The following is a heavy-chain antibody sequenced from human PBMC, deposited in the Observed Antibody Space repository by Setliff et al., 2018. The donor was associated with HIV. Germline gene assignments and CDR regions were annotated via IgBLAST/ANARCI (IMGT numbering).Heavy chain of an antibody. D-gene: IGHD2-15*01. CDR2: INYSGTT. V-gene: IGHV4-34*01. CDR3: AATYCRGGGRDCPQMYDY. CDR1: GGSFSGNY. J-gene: IGHJ4*02. Sequence: LTCAIYGGSFSGNYWSWIRQPPGKGLEWIGEINYSGTTNHNPFLKSRVTISVDTSKKQFSLKLNSVTAADSAIYYCAATYCRGGGRDCPQMYDYWGQGSLVTVSS.